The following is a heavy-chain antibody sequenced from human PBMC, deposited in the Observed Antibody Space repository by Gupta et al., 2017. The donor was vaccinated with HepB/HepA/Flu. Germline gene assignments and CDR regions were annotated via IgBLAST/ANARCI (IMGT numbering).Heavy chain of an antibody. Sequence: EVQLVESGGGLVQPGGSLTLSCAASGFIFTNYWMHWVRQAPGKGLVWVSRVDNGGSGTSYADSVKGRFTISRDNTKNTLYLQMNSLRAEDTAVYFCTTTFEYWGQGALSTVSS. V-gene: IGHV3-74*01. CDR1: GFIFTNYW. CDR2: VDNGGSGT. CDR3: TTTFEY. J-gene: IGHJ4*02.